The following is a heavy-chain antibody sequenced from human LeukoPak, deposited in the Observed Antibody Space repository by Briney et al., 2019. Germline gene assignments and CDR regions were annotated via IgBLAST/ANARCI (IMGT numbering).Heavy chain of an antibody. CDR2: INHSGST. Sequence: SETLSLTCAVYGGSFSGYYWSWIRQPPGKGLEWIGEINHSGSTNYNPSLKSRVTISVDTSKNQFSLKLSSVTAADTAVYYCARMVVDAYSGPPYYYYGMDVWGQGTTVTVSS. CDR3: ARMVVDAYSGPPYYYYGMDV. CDR1: GGSFSGYY. D-gene: IGHD2-15*01. V-gene: IGHV4-34*01. J-gene: IGHJ6*02.